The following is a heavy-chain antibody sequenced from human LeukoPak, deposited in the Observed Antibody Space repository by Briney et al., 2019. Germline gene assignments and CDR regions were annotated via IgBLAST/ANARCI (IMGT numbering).Heavy chain of an antibody. Sequence: PGGSLRLSCAASGFTFSSYGMHWVRQAPGKGLEWVAVISYDGSNKYYADSVKGRFTISRDNSKNTLYLQMNSLRAEDTAVYYCAKVAVGYYFDYWGQGTLVTVSS. J-gene: IGHJ4*02. CDR1: GFTFSSYG. CDR3: AKVAVGYYFDY. V-gene: IGHV3-30*18. CDR2: ISYDGSNK. D-gene: IGHD6-19*01.